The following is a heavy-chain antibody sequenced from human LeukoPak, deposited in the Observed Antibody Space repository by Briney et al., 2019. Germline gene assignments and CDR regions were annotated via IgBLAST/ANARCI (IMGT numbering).Heavy chain of an antibody. CDR3: ARVLEYSSSSLTRYYYYYMDV. D-gene: IGHD6-6*01. V-gene: IGHV4-4*07. CDR1: GGSISTYY. CDR2: IYSSGNT. J-gene: IGHJ6*03. Sequence: NPSETLSLTCTVSGGSISTYYWSWIRQPAGKGLEWIGRIYSSGNTNYNPSLKSRLTMSVDTSRKQFSLKLSSVTAADTAVYYCARVLEYSSSSLTRYYYYYMDVWGKGTTVTVSS.